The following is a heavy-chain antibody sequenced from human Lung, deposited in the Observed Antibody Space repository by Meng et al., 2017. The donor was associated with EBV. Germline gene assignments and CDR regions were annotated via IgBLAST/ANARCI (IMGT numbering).Heavy chain of an antibody. D-gene: IGHD6-6*01. CDR1: GGSISSGGYY. CDR3: ARVVAGRYNWFDP. CDR2: IYYSGST. Sequence: LQGSGPGLVKPSQTLSLTCTVSGGSISSGGYYWSWIRQHPGKGLEWIGYIYYSGSTYYNPSLKSLVTISVDTSKNQFSLKLSSVTAADTAVYYCARVVAGRYNWFDPWGQGTLVTVSS. V-gene: IGHV4-31*01. J-gene: IGHJ5*02.